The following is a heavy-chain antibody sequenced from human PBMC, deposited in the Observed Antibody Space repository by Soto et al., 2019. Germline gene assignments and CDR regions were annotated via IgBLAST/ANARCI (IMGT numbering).Heavy chain of an antibody. Sequence: QVQLVESGGGVVQPGRSLRLSCEASGFTFSESGMHWVRQAPGKGLEWVTLISYDGSQKYYIDSVKGRFTISRDNSKNTLYLQMISLRVEDTAVYYCASSRYGIGAGMDVWGQGTTVTVSS. V-gene: IGHV3-30*03. CDR3: ASSRYGIGAGMDV. D-gene: IGHD3-16*01. CDR2: ISYDGSQK. J-gene: IGHJ6*02. CDR1: GFTFSESG.